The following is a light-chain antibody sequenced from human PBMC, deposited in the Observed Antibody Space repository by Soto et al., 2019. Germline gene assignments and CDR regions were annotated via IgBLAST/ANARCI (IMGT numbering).Light chain of an antibody. CDR3: QQYNSWPRT. Sequence: EIVMTQSPATLSVSPGEGATLFCRASQTVNNKLAWYQQQPGQAPRLLIYGASTRAAAIPDRFSGSGSGTEFTLTISSLQPEDFAIYYCQQYNSWPRTFGQGTRWIS. J-gene: IGKJ1*01. CDR2: GAS. CDR1: QTVNNK. V-gene: IGKV3-15*01.